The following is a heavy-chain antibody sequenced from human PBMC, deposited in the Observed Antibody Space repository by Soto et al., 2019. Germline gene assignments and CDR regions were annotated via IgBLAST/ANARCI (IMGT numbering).Heavy chain of an antibody. J-gene: IGHJ5*02. CDR2: INPNSGGT. Sequence: ASVKVSCKASGYTFTGYYMHWVRQAPGQGLEWMGWINPNSGGTNYAHKFQGWVTMTRDTSISTAYMELSRLGADDTAVYYCARDRYRYNWNYVWFDPWGQGTLVTVSS. CDR3: ARDRYRYNWNYVWFDP. V-gene: IGHV1-2*04. D-gene: IGHD1-7*01. CDR1: GYTFTGYY.